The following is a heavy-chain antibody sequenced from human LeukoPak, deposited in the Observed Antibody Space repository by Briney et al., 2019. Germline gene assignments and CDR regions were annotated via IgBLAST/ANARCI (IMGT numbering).Heavy chain of an antibody. CDR3: AREAPPAVGGVIRWLVP. D-gene: IGHD3-10*01. J-gene: IGHJ5*02. V-gene: IGHV1-69*05. Sequence: ASVKVSCKASGGTFSSYAISWVRQAPGQGLEWMGRIIPIFGTADYAQKFHGRDTITTHESTSTASMELSNLRYKHTAVYYCAREAPPAVGGVIRWLVPWGQGPLVSVSS. CDR2: IIPIFGTA. CDR1: GGTFSSYA.